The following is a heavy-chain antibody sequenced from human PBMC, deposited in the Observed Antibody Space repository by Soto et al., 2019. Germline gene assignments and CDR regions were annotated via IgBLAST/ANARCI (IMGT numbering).Heavy chain of an antibody. CDR2: INTYNGNT. J-gene: IGHJ6*03. CDR1: GYTFTRYG. CDR3: AMVDVYVTPSPQDV. V-gene: IGHV1-18*01. Sequence: GASVKVSCKASGYTFTRYGIGWARQAPGQGLERMGWINTYNGNTNYAQNVQGRVTLTTDTSTSTAYMELRSLRSNDTAIYYCAMVDVYVTPSPQDVWGKGTTVTVS. D-gene: IGHD3-16*01.